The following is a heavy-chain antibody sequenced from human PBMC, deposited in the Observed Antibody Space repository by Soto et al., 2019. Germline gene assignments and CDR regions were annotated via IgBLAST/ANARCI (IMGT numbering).Heavy chain of an antibody. D-gene: IGHD1-26*01. CDR2: IYYSGST. V-gene: IGHV4-61*01. CDR1: GGSVSSGSYY. Sequence: SETLSLTCTVSGGSVSSGSYYWSWIRQPPGKGLEWIGYIYYSGSTNYNPSLKSRVTISVDTSKNQFSLKLSSVTAADTAVYYCARGLHGWELPLASLPNWFDPWGQGTLVTVSS. J-gene: IGHJ5*01. CDR3: ARGLHGWELPLASLPNWFDP.